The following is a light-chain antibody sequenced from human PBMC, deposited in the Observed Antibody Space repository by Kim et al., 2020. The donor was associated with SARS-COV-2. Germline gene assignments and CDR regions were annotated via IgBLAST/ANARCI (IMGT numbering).Light chain of an antibody. Sequence: PATLSLSPGERATLSCRASQSVSSYLAWYQQKPGQAPRLLIYDASNRATGIPARFSGSGSGTDFTLTISSLEPEDFAVYYCQQEDFGPGTKVDIK. CDR3: QQED. CDR1: QSVSSY. CDR2: DAS. J-gene: IGKJ3*01. V-gene: IGKV3-11*01.